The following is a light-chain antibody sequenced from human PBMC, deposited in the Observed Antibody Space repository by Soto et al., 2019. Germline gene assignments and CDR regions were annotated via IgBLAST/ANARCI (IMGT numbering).Light chain of an antibody. V-gene: IGKV1-27*01. CDR1: QGISTY. Sequence: DIQMTQSPSSLSASVRDRVTITCRASQGISTYLACYQQKPEKVPKLLIYAASTLQSGVPSRFSGSASGTDFTLTISSLQPEDVANYYCQKYDSAPWTFGQGTKVEIK. CDR3: QKYDSAPWT. J-gene: IGKJ1*01. CDR2: AAS.